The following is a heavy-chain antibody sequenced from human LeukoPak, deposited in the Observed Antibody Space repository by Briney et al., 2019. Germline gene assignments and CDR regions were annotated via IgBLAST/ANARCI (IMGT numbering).Heavy chain of an antibody. Sequence: SETLSLTCTVSGGSISSYYWSWIRQPAGKGLEWIGRIYTSGSTNYNPSLKSRVTISVDESKNQFSLKLSSVTAADTAVYYCARGGYYYDSSGYPFDYWGKGTLVTVSS. V-gene: IGHV4-4*07. CDR2: IYTSGST. CDR1: GGSISSYY. D-gene: IGHD3-22*01. CDR3: ARGGYYYDSSGYPFDY. J-gene: IGHJ4*02.